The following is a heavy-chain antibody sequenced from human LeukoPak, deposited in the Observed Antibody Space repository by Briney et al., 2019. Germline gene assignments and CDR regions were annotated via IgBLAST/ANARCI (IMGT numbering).Heavy chain of an antibody. Sequence: SETLSLTCTVSGASISSYYWSWIRQPPGKGLEWLGYIYYSGSTNYNPSLKSRVTISVDTSKNQFSLKLSSVTAADTAVYYCARVTTRSGYYYDFDYWGQGTLVTVSS. V-gene: IGHV4-59*01. J-gene: IGHJ4*02. CDR3: ARVTTRSGYYYDFDY. CDR2: IYYSGST. D-gene: IGHD3-22*01. CDR1: GASISSYY.